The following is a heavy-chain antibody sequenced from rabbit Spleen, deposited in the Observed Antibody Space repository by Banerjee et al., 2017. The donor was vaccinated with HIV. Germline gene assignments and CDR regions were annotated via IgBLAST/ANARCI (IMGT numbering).Heavy chain of an antibody. CDR2: IDAGSNGNT. D-gene: IGHD8-1*01. CDR1: GFTLSSSYW. Sequence: QSLEESGGDLVKPGASLTLTCTASGFTLSSSYWICWVRQAPGKGLEWIGCIDAGSNGNTYYASWAKGRFTISKTSSTTVTLQMTSLTAADTATYFCARDTGSSFSSYGMDLWGPGTLVTVS. CDR3: ARDTGSSFSSYGMDL. J-gene: IGHJ6*01. V-gene: IGHV1S40*01.